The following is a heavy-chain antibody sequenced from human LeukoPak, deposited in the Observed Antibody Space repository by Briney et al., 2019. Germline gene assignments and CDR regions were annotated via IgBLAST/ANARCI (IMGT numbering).Heavy chain of an antibody. Sequence: QPGGSLRLSCAASGFTFSSYAMPWVRQAPGKGLEWVAVISYDGSNKYYADSVKGRFTISRDNSKNTLYLQMNSLRAEDTAVYYCARGPYYDYVWGSRPSAFDIWGQGTMVTVSS. J-gene: IGHJ3*02. V-gene: IGHV3-30-3*01. D-gene: IGHD3-16*01. CDR2: ISYDGSNK. CDR1: GFTFSSYA. CDR3: ARGPYYDYVWGSRPSAFDI.